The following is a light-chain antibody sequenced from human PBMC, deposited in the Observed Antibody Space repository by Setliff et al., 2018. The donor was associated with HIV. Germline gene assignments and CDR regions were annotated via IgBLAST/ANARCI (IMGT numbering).Light chain of an antibody. CDR1: NIGSES. CDR2: YDS. J-gene: IGLJ1*01. Sequence: SYELTQPPSVSVAPGKTARITCGGNNIGSESVHWHQQKPGQAPVLVIYYDSDRPSGIPERFSGSKSGNTATLTISRVEAGDEADYYCQVWHSSSDHPYVFGTGTKVTVL. CDR3: QVWHSSSDHPYV. V-gene: IGLV3-21*04.